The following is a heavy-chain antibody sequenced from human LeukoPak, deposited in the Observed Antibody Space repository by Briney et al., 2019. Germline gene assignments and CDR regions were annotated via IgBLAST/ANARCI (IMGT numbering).Heavy chain of an antibody. CDR3: ARGSSGWYRNYFDY. Sequence: ASVKVSCKASGYTFTGYYMHWVRQAPGQGLEWMGWINPNSGGTNYAQKFQGWVTMTRDTSISTAYMELSRLRSDDTAVYYCARGSSGWYRNYFDYWGQGTLVTVSS. CDR2: INPNSGGT. D-gene: IGHD6-19*01. V-gene: IGHV1-2*04. J-gene: IGHJ4*02. CDR1: GYTFTGYY.